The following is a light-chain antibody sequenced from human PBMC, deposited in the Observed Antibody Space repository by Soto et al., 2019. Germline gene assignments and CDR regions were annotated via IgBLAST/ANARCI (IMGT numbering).Light chain of an antibody. CDR2: NAS. CDR1: QSISSW. J-gene: IGKJ1*01. Sequence: DIQMTQSPSTLSASVGDRVTITCRASQSISSWLAWYQQKPGKAPKLLIYNASSLESGVPSRFSSSGSGTAFTLTISSLQPDDFATYYCQQYNSYRRTFGQGTKVEIK. CDR3: QQYNSYRRT. V-gene: IGKV1-5*03.